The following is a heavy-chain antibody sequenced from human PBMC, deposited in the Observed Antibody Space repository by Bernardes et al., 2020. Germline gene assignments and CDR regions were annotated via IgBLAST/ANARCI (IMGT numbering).Heavy chain of an antibody. CDR1: GFTVSSNY. CDR3: SRDKGSSYGYYYHYGMDV. Sequence: GGSLRLSCAASGFTVSSNYMSWVRQAPGKGLEWVSVIYSGGSTYYADSFKGRFTIFRDNSKNTLELQMNSLRTEDKAVYYWSRDKGSSYGYYYHYGMDVGGKATTVTVSS. J-gene: IGHJ6*04. V-gene: IGHV3-53*01. CDR2: IYSGGST. D-gene: IGHD5-12*01.